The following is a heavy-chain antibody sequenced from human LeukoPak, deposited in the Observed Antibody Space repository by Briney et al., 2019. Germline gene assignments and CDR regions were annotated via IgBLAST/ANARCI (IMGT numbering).Heavy chain of an antibody. D-gene: IGHD3-10*01. J-gene: IGHJ4*02. V-gene: IGHV3-7*01. Sequence: GGSLTLSCAASGFTFSNYCMSWVRQAPGKGPEWVGDIKTDGSDKYYVGSVKGRFDISRDNAKSSLYLQMNSLRAEDTAVYYCARYSLIQYGSGSYWRFDYWVQGSLVTVCS. CDR3: ARYSLIQYGSGSYWRFDY. CDR2: IKTDGSDK. CDR1: GFTFSNYC.